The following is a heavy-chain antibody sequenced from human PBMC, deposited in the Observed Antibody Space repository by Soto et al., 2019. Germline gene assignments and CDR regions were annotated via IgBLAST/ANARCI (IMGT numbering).Heavy chain of an antibody. V-gene: IGHV4-30-4*01. CDR2: IYYSGST. CDR1: GGSISSGDYY. CDR3: ARVVAAVNNWFDP. D-gene: IGHD6-13*01. Sequence: QVQLQESGPGLVKPSQTLSLTCTVSGGSISSGDYYWSWIRQPPGKGLEWIGYIYYSGSTYYNPSIKSRVTISVDPSKNQCSLKLSSVTAADTAVYYCARVVAAVNNWFDPWGQGTLVTVSS. J-gene: IGHJ5*02.